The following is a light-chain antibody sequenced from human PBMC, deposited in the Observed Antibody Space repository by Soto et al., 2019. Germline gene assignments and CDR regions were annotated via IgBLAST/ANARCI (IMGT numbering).Light chain of an antibody. CDR2: DAS. Sequence: IVLTQSPATLSLSPGEKATLSCRASQSVSSYLAWYQHKPGQAPRLLIFDASHRASGIPPRFSGSGSGTDFTLTISSLEPEDFAVYYCQQRSSFWHEYTFGQGTKVDIK. J-gene: IGKJ2*01. V-gene: IGKV3-11*01. CDR3: QQRSSFWHEYT. CDR1: QSVSSY.